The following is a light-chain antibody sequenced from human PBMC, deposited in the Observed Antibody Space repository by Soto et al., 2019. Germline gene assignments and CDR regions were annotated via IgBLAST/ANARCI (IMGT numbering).Light chain of an antibody. Sequence: QSALTQPASVSGSPGQSITISCTGTSSDVGGYNYVSWYQQHPGKAPKLMLYDVSNRPSGVSNRFSGSKSGNTASLTISGLQAEDEADYYCSSYTSSSTFWVFGGGTKVTVL. J-gene: IGLJ3*02. CDR2: DVS. V-gene: IGLV2-14*01. CDR1: SSDVGGYNY. CDR3: SSYTSSSTFWV.